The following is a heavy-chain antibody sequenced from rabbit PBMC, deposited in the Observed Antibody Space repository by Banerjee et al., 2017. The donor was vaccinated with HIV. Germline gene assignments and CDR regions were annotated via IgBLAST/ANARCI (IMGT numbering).Heavy chain of an antibody. CDR2: IGAGSSGAT. D-gene: IGHD2-1*01. J-gene: IGHJ6*01. V-gene: IGHV1S45*01. Sequence: EESGGDLVKPEGSLTLTCTASGFSFSSSYWICWVRQAPGKGLEWIACIGAGSSGATYYASWAKGRFTISKTSSTTVTLQMTSLTAADTATYFCARDAGYGGVGDYDLWGPGTLVTVS. CDR3: ARDAGYGGVGDYDL. CDR1: GFSFSSSYW.